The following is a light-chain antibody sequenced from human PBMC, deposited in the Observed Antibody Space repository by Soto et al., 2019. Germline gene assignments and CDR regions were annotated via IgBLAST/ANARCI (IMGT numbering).Light chain of an antibody. CDR3: CSYAGSSTFVV. CDR1: SSDVGSYNL. CDR2: EGS. V-gene: IGLV2-23*03. Sequence: QSALTQPASVSGSPGQSITISCTGTSSDVGSYNLVSWYQQHPNKAPKLMIYEGSKRPSGVSNRFSGSKSGNTASLTISGLQAEDEDDYYCCSYAGSSTFVVFGTGTKLTVL. J-gene: IGLJ1*01.